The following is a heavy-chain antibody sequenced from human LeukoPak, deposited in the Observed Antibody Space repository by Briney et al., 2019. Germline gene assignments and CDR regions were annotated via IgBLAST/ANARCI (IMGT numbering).Heavy chain of an antibody. Sequence: GGSLRLSCAGSGFTFSNAWMNWVRQAPGKGLEWVGRIKRKSDGGTIDYAAPVKGRFIISRDDSKNTVYLQMNSLKTEDTALYYCSTGRAFDIWGQGTMVTVSS. CDR3: STGRAFDI. V-gene: IGHV3-15*01. CDR2: IKRKSDGGTI. J-gene: IGHJ3*02. CDR1: GFTFSNAW.